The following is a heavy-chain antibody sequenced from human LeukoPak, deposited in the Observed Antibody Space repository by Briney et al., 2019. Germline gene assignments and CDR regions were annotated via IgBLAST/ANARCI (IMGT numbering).Heavy chain of an antibody. D-gene: IGHD2-8*02. Sequence: PGGSLRLSYAASGFTFGNFWMSWVRQAPGRGLQWVASMKGDGSHIYYVDSVKGRFTISRDNARNSLYLQMNSLRAEDTAVYYCARLFGGVTTFDYWGQGALVTVSS. CDR2: MKGDGSHI. V-gene: IGHV3-7*01. J-gene: IGHJ4*02. CDR3: ARLFGGVTTFDY. CDR1: GFTFGNFW.